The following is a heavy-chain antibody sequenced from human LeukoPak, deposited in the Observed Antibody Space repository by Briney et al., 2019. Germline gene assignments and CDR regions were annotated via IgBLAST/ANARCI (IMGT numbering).Heavy chain of an antibody. J-gene: IGHJ5*02. CDR2: INPNSGGT. Sequence: ASVKVSCKASGYTFTGYYMHWVRQAPGQGLEWMGWINPNSGGTNYAQKFQGRVTMTRDTSISTAYMELSRLRSDDTAVYYCARVAWFGVNWFDPWGQGTLVTVSS. CDR3: ARVAWFGVNWFDP. V-gene: IGHV1-2*02. CDR1: GYTFTGYY. D-gene: IGHD3-10*01.